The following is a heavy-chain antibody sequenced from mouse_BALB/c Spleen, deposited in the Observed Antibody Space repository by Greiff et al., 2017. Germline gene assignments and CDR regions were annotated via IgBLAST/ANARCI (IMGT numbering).Heavy chain of an antibody. V-gene: IGHV1S22*01. CDR1: GYTFTSYW. J-gene: IGHJ3*01. CDR2: IYPGSGST. Sequence: LKQPGSELVRPGASVKLSCKASGYTFTSYWMHWVKQWHGQGLEWIGNIYPGSGSTNYDEKFKSKGTLTVDTSSSTAYMRLSSLTSEDSAVYYSIREGDRNWGFAYWGQGTLVTVSA. CDR3: IREGDRNWGFAY. D-gene: IGHD4-1*01.